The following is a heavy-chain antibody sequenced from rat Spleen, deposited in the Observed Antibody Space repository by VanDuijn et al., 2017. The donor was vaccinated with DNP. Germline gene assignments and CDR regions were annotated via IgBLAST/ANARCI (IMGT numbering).Heavy chain of an antibody. J-gene: IGHJ4*01. Sequence: QVQLKESGPGLVQPSQTLSLTCTVSGFSLTSYHVHWVRQPPGKGLEWMGIIWNTGGTRYNSALKSRLTIIKDTSKSQVFLKMNSLQTEDTATYYCASTLVNYGTYGYYAMDAWGQGTSVTVSS. CDR1: GFSLTSYH. CDR2: IWNTGGT. V-gene: IGHV2-41*01. D-gene: IGHD1-3*01. CDR3: ASTLVNYGTYGYYAMDA.